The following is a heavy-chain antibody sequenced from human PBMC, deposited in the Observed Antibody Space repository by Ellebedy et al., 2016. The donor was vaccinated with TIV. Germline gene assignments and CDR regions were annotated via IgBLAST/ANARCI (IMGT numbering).Heavy chain of an antibody. Sequence: GGSLRLSXAASGFTFSSYWMNWVRQAPGKGLEWVANIKQDGSVKYYVDSVKGRFTISRDNAKNSLYLQVNSLRPEDTAVYYCAREVGGGGAYWGQGTLVTVSS. CDR2: IKQDGSVK. V-gene: IGHV3-7*01. CDR1: GFTFSSYW. J-gene: IGHJ4*02. D-gene: IGHD2-21*01. CDR3: AREVGGGGAY.